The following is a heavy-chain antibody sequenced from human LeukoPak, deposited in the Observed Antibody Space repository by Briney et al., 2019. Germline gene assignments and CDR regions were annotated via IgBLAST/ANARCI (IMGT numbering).Heavy chain of an antibody. CDR3: ARRAGSGRHDP. V-gene: IGHV4-59*08. J-gene: IGHJ5*02. Sequence: SETLSLTCTVSGGSISSYYWSWIRQPPGKGLEWIGYIYYSGSTNYNPSLKSRVTISVDTSKNQFSLKLSSVTAADTAVYYCARRAGSGRHDPWGQGTLVTVSS. CDR2: IYYSGST. CDR1: GGSISSYY. D-gene: IGHD3-10*01.